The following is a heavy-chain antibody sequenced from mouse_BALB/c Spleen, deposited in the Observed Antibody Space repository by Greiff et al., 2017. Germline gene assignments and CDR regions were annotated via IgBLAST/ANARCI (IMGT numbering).Heavy chain of an antibody. V-gene: IGHV3-6*02. CDR3: ANGNYVWYFDV. CDR2: ISYDGSN. CDR1: GYSITSGYY. Sequence: ESGPGLVKPSQSLSLTCSVTGYSITSGYYWNWIRQFPGNKLEWMGYISYDGSNNYNPSLKNRISITRDTSKNQFFLKLNSVTTEDTATYYCANGNYVWYFDVWGAGTTVTVSS. D-gene: IGHD2-1*01. J-gene: IGHJ1*01.